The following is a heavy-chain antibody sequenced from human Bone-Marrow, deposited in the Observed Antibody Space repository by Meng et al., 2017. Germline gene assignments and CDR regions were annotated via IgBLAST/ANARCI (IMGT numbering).Heavy chain of an antibody. V-gene: IGHV1-46*01. CDR2: VNYRREPT. CDR3: ARGLAVDEFVY. Sequence: QVQLLQSGLEVKTPGAYFNISCKESGYPLVSYYIRWVRQAPGYGLGWIGVVNYRREPTIYARLFQVRVTMTRDTSTSTVYMALSSLGSEDTAVYYCARGLAVDEFVYWGQGTLVTVSS. D-gene: IGHD2-15*01. CDR1: GYPLVSYY. J-gene: IGHJ4*02.